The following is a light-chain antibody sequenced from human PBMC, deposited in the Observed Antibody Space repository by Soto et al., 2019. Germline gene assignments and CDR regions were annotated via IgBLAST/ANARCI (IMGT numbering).Light chain of an antibody. CDR1: QSISSW. V-gene: IGKV1-5*03. J-gene: IGKJ5*01. CDR3: QQYNSYPIT. CDR2: KAS. Sequence: DITMTQSPSTLSASVGGRVTITCRASQSISSWLAWYQQKPGKAPKLLIYKASSLESGVPSRFSGSGSGTEFTLTISSLQPDDLATYYCQQYNSYPITFGQGTRLEIK.